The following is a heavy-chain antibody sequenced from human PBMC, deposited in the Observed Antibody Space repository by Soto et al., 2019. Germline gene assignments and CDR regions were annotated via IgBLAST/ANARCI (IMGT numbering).Heavy chain of an antibody. D-gene: IGHD6-13*01. J-gene: IGHJ5*02. V-gene: IGHV1-69*11. CDR2: IIPILRTA. CDR1: GGTFGSYV. CDR3: AGEGDAGIASAGTGWFDR. Sequence: QVQLVQSGAEVKKPGSSVKVSCKTSGGTFGSYVISWVRQAPGQGLEWMGGIIPILRTANYAPKFQGRVTTSAEESTRVDYMDRGSGKSQGTAVYYWAGEGDAGIASAGTGWFDRWGQGTLVTVSS.